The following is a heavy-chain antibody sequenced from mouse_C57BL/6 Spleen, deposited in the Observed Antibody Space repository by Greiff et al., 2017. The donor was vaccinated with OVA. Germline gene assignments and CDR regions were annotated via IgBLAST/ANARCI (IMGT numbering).Heavy chain of an antibody. CDR3: ARSGLITTVVAFAY. CDR1: GYTFTDYY. V-gene: IGHV1-26*01. CDR2: INPNNGGT. Sequence: EVQLQQSGPELVKPGASVKISCKASGYTFTDYYMNWVKQSHGKSLEWIGDINPNNGGTSYNQKFKGKATLTVDKSSSTAYMELRSLTSEDSAVYYCARSGLITTVVAFAYWGQGTLVTVSA. J-gene: IGHJ3*01. D-gene: IGHD1-1*01.